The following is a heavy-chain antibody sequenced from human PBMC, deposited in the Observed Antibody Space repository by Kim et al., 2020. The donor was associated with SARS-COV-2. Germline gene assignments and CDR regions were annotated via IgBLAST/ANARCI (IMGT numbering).Heavy chain of an antibody. CDR2: T. V-gene: IGHV4-34*01. Sequence: TNYTPSLKSRVTISVATSKNLFSLKLSSVTAADTAVYYCARGGPYNWFDPWGQGTLVTVSS. J-gene: IGHJ5*02. CDR3: ARGGPYNWFDP.